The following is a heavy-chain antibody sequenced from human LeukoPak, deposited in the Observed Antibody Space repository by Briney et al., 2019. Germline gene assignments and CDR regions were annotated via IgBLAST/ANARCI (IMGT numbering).Heavy chain of an antibody. D-gene: IGHD3-3*01. CDR3: ARANDFWSSYFDY. J-gene: IGHJ4*02. CDR1: GFTFSSYS. V-gene: IGHV3-21*01. Sequence: GGSLRLSCAASGFTFSSYSMNWVRQAPGKGLEWVPSISSSTSYIYYADSVKGRFTISRDNAKNSLSLQMNSLRAEDTAVYYCARANDFWSSYFDYWGQGTLVTVSS. CDR2: ISSSTSYI.